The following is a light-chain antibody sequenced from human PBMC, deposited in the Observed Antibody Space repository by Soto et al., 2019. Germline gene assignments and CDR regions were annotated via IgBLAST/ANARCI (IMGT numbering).Light chain of an antibody. CDR3: SSYTISSTRV. CDR2: DVS. V-gene: IGLV2-14*01. J-gene: IGLJ1*01. Sequence: QSALTQPASVSGSPGQSITISCTGTSSDVGGYNYVSWYQQHPGKAPKLMIYDVSNRPSGVSNRFSGSKSANTASLTISGLKAEDEADYYCSSYTISSTRVFGTGTKLTVL. CDR1: SSDVGGYNY.